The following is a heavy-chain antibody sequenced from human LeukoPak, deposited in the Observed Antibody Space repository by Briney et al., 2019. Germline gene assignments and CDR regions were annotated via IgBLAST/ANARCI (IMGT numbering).Heavy chain of an antibody. Sequence: HPGGSLRLPCAASGFTFSSYWMSWVRQAPGKGLEWVAVIWYDGSNKYYADSVKGRFTISRDNSKNTLYLQMNSLRAEDTAVYYCARREIVVPAAARNYGMDVWGQGTTVTVSS. J-gene: IGHJ6*02. CDR3: ARREIVVPAAARNYGMDV. CDR2: IWYDGSNK. V-gene: IGHV3-33*08. D-gene: IGHD2-2*01. CDR1: GFTFSSYW.